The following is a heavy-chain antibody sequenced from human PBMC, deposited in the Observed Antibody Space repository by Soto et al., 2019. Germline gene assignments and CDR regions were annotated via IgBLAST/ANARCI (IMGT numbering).Heavy chain of an antibody. CDR3: VKDRDLVHPLIDSLLGYCSGGSCYGY. CDR2: ISSNGGST. J-gene: IGHJ4*02. D-gene: IGHD2-15*01. V-gene: IGHV3-64D*08. CDR1: GFTFSSYA. Sequence: GGSLRISCSASGFTFSSYAMHWVRQAPGKGLEYVSAISSNGGSTYYADSVKGRFTISRDNSKNTLYLQMSSLRAEDTAVYYCVKDRDLVHPLIDSLLGYCSGGSCYGYWGQGTLVTVSS.